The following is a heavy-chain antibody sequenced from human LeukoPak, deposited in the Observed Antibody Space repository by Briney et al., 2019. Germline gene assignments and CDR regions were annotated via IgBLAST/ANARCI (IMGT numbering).Heavy chain of an antibody. CDR2: IYYSGST. Sequence: SETLSLTCTDSGGSISSGGYYWSWIRQHPGKGLEWIGYIYYSGSTYYNPSLKSRVTISVDTSKNQFSLKLSSVTAADTAVYYCAREVIVPAAIRPKYYFDYWGQGTLVTVSS. J-gene: IGHJ4*02. V-gene: IGHV4-31*03. D-gene: IGHD2-2*02. CDR1: GGSISSGGYY. CDR3: AREVIVPAAIRPKYYFDY.